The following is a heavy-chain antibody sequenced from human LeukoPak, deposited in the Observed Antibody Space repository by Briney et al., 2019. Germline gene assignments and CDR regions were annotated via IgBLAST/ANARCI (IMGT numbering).Heavy chain of an antibody. Sequence: GGSLRLSCAASGFTFSSYAMHWVRQAPGKGLEWVAVISYDGSNKYYADSVKGRFTISRDNSKNTLYLQMNSLRAEDTAVYYCARDQGGAAVQEYWFDPWGQGTLVTVSS. CDR1: GFTFSSYA. V-gene: IGHV3-30-3*01. D-gene: IGHD6-13*01. J-gene: IGHJ5*02. CDR3: ARDQGGAAVQEYWFDP. CDR2: ISYDGSNK.